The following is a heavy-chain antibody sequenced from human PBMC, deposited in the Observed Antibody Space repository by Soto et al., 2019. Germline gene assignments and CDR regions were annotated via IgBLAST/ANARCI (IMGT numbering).Heavy chain of an antibody. CDR3: TRGCGGSCYSFYYYGMDV. D-gene: IGHD2-15*01. V-gene: IGHV3-49*03. Sequence: GSLRLSCTASGFTFGDYAMSWFRQAPGKGLEWVGFIRSKAYGGTTEYAASVKGRFTISRDDSKSIAYLQMSSLKTEDTAVYYCTRGCGGSCYSFYYYGMDVWGQGTTVTVSS. CDR2: IRSKAYGGTT. CDR1: GFTFGDYA. J-gene: IGHJ6*02.